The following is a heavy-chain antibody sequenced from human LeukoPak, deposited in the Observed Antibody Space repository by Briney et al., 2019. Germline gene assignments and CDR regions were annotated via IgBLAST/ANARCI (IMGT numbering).Heavy chain of an antibody. CDR3: AADRYYYGSGSYYNLLQLDY. V-gene: IGHV1-58*01. Sequence: SVKVSCKASGFTFTSSAVQWVRQARGQRLEWIGWIVVGSGNTNYAQKFQERVTITRDMSTSTAYMELSSLRSEDTAVYYCAADRYYYGSGSYYNLLQLDYWGQGTLVTVSS. J-gene: IGHJ4*02. D-gene: IGHD3-10*01. CDR1: GFTFTSSA. CDR2: IVVGSGNT.